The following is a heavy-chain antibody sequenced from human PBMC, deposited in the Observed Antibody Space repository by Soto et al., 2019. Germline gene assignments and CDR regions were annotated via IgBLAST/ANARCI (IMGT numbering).Heavy chain of an antibody. J-gene: IGHJ3*02. CDR3: ASHVGYRWQWLVRDDAFDI. CDR1: GFTFSSYS. CDR2: ISSSSSYI. V-gene: IGHV3-21*01. D-gene: IGHD6-19*01. Sequence: GGSLRLSCAASGFTFSSYSMNWVRQAPGKGLEWVSSISSSSSYIYYADSVKGRFTISRDNAKNSLYLQMNSLRAEDTAVYYCASHVGYRWQWLVRDDAFDIWGQGTMVTVSS.